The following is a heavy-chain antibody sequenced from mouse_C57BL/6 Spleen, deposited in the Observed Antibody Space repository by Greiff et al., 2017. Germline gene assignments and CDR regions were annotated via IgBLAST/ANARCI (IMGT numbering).Heavy chain of an antibody. Sequence: QVQLKQSGAELARPGASVKMSCKASGYTFTSYTMHWVKQRPGQGLEWIGYINPSSGYTKYNQKFKDKATLTADKSSSTAYMQLSSLTSEDSAVYYCARGGYDEGYYLDYWGQGTTLTGSS. CDR2: INPSSGYT. CDR3: ARGGYDEGYYLDY. CDR1: GYTFTSYT. J-gene: IGHJ2*01. D-gene: IGHD2-2*01. V-gene: IGHV1-4*01.